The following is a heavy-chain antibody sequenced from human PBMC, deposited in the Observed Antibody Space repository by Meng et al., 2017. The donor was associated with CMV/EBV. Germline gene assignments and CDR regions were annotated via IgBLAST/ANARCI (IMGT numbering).Heavy chain of an antibody. CDR2: ISYDGSNK. J-gene: IGHJ6*02. Sequence: GESLKISCAASGFTFSSYAMHWVRQAPGKGLEWVAVISYDGSNKYYADSVKGRFTITRDNSKNTLYLQMNSLRAEDTAVYYCARNGPGLRARGSGSYHNPRRYSGMDVWGQGTTGTVSS. CDR3: ARNGPGLRARGSGSYHNPRRYSGMDV. CDR1: GFTFSSYA. V-gene: IGHV3-30-3*01. D-gene: IGHD3-10*01.